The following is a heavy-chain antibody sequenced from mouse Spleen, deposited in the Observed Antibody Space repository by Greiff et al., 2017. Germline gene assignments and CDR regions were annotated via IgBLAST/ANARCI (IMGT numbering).Heavy chain of an antibody. D-gene: IGHD2-14*01. J-gene: IGHJ4*01. CDR3: ARHYRYDSDAMDY. CDR1: GFTFSSYA. Sequence: EVMLVESGGGLVKLGGSLKLSCAASGFTFSSYAMSWVRQTPEKRLEWVATISSGGGNTYYPDSVKGRFTISRDNAKNTLYLQMSSLKSEDTAMYYCARHYRYDSDAMDYWGQGTSVTVSS. CDR2: ISSGGGNT. V-gene: IGHV5-9*01.